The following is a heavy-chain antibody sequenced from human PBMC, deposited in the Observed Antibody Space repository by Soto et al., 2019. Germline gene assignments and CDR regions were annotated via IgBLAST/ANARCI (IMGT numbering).Heavy chain of an antibody. Sequence: QVQLVQSGPEVKRPGSSVNVSCKTSGGTLSNYSISWVRQAPGHGLEWVGRTLTFAGKANGAQQVQGRVTITADRSTDAVYMEMRGLTSDDPAVYYCARPTVGHDSGVNYMHVWGTGATVTFSS. D-gene: IGHD5-12*01. CDR1: GGTLSNYS. CDR3: ARPTVGHDSGVNYMHV. CDR2: TLTFAGKA. V-gene: IGHV1-69*02. J-gene: IGHJ6*03.